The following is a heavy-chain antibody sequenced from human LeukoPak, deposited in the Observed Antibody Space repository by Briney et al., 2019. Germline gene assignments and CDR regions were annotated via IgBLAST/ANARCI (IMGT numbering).Heavy chain of an antibody. CDR1: GYTFTGYY. J-gene: IGHJ4*02. CDR3: ARGWRNTYYYGSGSYVY. V-gene: IGHV1-2*02. Sequence: GASVKVSCKASGYTFTGYYMHWVRQAPGQGLEWMGWINPNSGGTNYAQKFQGGVTMTRDTSISTAYMELSRLRSDDTAVYYCARGWRNTYYYGSGSYVYWGQGTLVTVSS. D-gene: IGHD3-10*01. CDR2: INPNSGGT.